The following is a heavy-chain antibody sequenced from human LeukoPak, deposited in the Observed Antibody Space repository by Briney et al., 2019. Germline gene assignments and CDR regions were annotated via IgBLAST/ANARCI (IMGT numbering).Heavy chain of an antibody. CDR2: IYYSGST. CDR1: GGSFSGYY. D-gene: IGHD3-3*01. V-gene: IGHV4-34*01. J-gene: IGHJ5*02. Sequence: SETLSLTCAVYGGSFSGYYWSWIRQPPGKGLEWIGSIYYSGSTNHNPSLKSRVTISVDTSKNQFSLKLSSVTAADTAVYYCARKNVLRFLERLSRGGSFDPWGQGTLVTVSS. CDR3: ARKNVLRFLERLSRGGSFDP.